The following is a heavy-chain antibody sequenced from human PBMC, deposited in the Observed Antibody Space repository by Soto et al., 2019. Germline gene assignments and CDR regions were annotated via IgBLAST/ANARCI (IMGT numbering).Heavy chain of an antibody. CDR3: ARHGSYYDILTGYSSYPRFDY. CDR1: GGSIGGYY. D-gene: IGHD3-9*01. J-gene: IGHJ4*02. CDR2: IYYSGST. V-gene: IGHV4-59*08. Sequence: PSETLSLTCTVSGGSIGGYYGSWIRQPPGKGLEWIGYIYYSGSTNYNPSLKSRVTISVDTSKNQFSLKLSSVTAADTAVYYCARHGSYYDILTGYSSYPRFDYWGQGTLVTVSS.